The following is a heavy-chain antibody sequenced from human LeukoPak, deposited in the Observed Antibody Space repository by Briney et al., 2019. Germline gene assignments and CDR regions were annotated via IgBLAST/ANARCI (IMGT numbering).Heavy chain of an antibody. D-gene: IGHD3-16*01. V-gene: IGHV3-33*01. J-gene: IGHJ4*02. CDR3: ARDGSRWVRYFDY. Sequence: GGSLRLSCAASGFTFSSYGMHWVRQAPGKGLEWVAVIRYDGSNKYYADSVKGRFTISRDNSKNTLYLQMNSLRAEDTAVYYCARDGSRWVRYFDYWGQGTLVTVSS. CDR1: GFTFSSYG. CDR2: IRYDGSNK.